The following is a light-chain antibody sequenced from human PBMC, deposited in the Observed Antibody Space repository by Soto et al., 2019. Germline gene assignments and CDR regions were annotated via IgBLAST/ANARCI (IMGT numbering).Light chain of an antibody. CDR2: EDN. CDR1: SGSIASNY. CDR3: QSYDSSNHVV. J-gene: IGLJ2*01. V-gene: IGLV6-57*02. Sequence: NFMLTQPHSVSESPGKTVTISCTGSSGSIASNYVQWYQQRPGSAPTTVIYEDNQRPSGVPDRFSGSIDSSSNSASLTISGLKTEDEADSYCQSYDSSNHVVFGGGTHLTVL.